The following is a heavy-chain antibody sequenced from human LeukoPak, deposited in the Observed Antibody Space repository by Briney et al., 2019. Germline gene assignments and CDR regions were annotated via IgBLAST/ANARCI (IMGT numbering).Heavy chain of an antibody. Sequence: PGGSLRLSCAASGFTFSSYAMSWVRQAPGKGLEWVSAISDSGGSTYYADSVKGRFTISRDNSKNTLYLQMNSLRAEDTAVYYCATTLTIFGASTGWFDPWGQGTLVTVSS. J-gene: IGHJ5*02. D-gene: IGHD3-3*01. V-gene: IGHV3-23*01. CDR1: GFTFSSYA. CDR3: ATTLTIFGASTGWFDP. CDR2: ISDSGGST.